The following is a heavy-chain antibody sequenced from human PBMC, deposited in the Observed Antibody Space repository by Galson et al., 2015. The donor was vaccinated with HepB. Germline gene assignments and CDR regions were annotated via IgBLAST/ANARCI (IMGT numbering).Heavy chain of an antibody. V-gene: IGHV3-7*01. CDR2: IKQDGSEK. D-gene: IGHD6-19*01. CDR1: GFTFSRYR. CDR3: ARDRGSSGWLGY. J-gene: IGHJ4*02. Sequence: SLRLSCAASGFTFSRYRMSWVRQAPGKGLEWVANIKQDGSEKHYVDSVKGRLTIARDNAKNSLYLQMSSLRAEDTAVYYCARDRGSSGWLGYWGQGTLVTVSS.